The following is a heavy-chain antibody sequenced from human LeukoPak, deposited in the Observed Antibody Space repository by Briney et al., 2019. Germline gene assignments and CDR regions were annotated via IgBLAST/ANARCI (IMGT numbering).Heavy chain of an antibody. D-gene: IGHD3-16*01. J-gene: IGHJ3*02. CDR2: ISSSSSYI. CDR3: ARDPPGGGSAFDI. Sequence: TGGSLRLSCAASGFTFSSYSMNWVRQAPGKGLEWVSSISSSSSYIYYADSVEGRFTISRDNAKNSLYLQMNSLRAEDTAVYYCARDPPGGGSAFDIWGQGTMVTVSS. V-gene: IGHV3-21*01. CDR1: GFTFSSYS.